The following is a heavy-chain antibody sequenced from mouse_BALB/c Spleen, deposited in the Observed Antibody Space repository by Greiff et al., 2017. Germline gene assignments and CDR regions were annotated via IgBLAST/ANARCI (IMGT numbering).Heavy chain of an antibody. J-gene: IGHJ3*01. CDR3: ARVDGYYRAWFAY. D-gene: IGHD2-3*01. V-gene: IGHV2-9*02. CDR2: IWAGGST. Sequence: VKLMESGPGLVAPSQSLSITCTVSGFSLTSYGVHWVRQPPGKGLEWLGVIWAGGSTNYNSALMSRLSISKDNSKSQVFLKMNSLQTDDTAMYYCARVDGYYRAWFAYWGQGTLVTVSA. CDR1: GFSLTSYG.